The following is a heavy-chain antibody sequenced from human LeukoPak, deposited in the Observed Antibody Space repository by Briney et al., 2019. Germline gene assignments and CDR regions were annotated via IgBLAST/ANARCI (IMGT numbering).Heavy chain of an antibody. V-gene: IGHV4-39*01. J-gene: IGHJ4*02. D-gene: IGHD2-21*01. Sequence: SETLSLTCTVSGGSISSSSYYWGWIRQPPGKGLEWIGSIYYSGSTYYNPSLKSRVTISVDTSKNQFSLKLSSVTAADTAVYYCARQRVIDFDYWGQGTLVTVSS. CDR2: IYYSGST. CDR3: ARQRVIDFDY. CDR1: GGSISSSSYY.